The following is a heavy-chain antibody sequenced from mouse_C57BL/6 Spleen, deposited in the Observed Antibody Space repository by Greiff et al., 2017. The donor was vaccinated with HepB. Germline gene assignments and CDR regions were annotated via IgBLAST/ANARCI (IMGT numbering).Heavy chain of an antibody. Sequence: VQLQQSGAELVKPGASVKLSCKASGYTFTSYWMHWVKQRPGQGLEWIGMINPNSGSTNYNEKFKSKATLTVDKSSSTAYMQLSSLTSEDSAVYYCARTGTAQAPYAMDYWGQGTSVTVSS. CDR1: GYTFTSYW. J-gene: IGHJ4*01. D-gene: IGHD3-2*02. V-gene: IGHV1-64*01. CDR3: ARTGTAQAPYAMDY. CDR2: INPNSGST.